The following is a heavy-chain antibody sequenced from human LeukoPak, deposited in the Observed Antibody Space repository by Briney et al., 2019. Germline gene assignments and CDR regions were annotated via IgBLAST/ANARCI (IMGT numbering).Heavy chain of an antibody. V-gene: IGHV3-23*01. D-gene: IGHD3-3*01. CDR2: ISGSGGST. CDR1: GFTFSSYA. Sequence: GRSLRLSCAASGFTFSSYAMSWVRQAPGKGLEWVSAISGSGGSTYYADSVKGRFTISRDNSKNTLYLQMNSLRAEDTAVYYCAKAQTAGVGHPYYWGQGTLVTVSS. CDR3: AKAQTAGVGHPYY. J-gene: IGHJ4*02.